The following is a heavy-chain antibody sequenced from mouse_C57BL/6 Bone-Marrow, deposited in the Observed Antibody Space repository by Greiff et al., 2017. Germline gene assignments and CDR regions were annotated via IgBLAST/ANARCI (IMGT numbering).Heavy chain of an antibody. D-gene: IGHD2-5*01. Sequence: VQLQQPGAELVKPGASVKLSCKASGYTFTSYWMQWVKQRPGQGLEWIGEIDPSDSYTTYNQKFKGKATLTVDTSSSTAYMQLSSLTSEDSAVYYSATPNYSKGAWCAYWGQGTLVTVSA. J-gene: IGHJ3*01. V-gene: IGHV1-50*01. CDR3: ATPNYSKGAWCAY. CDR1: GYTFTSYW. CDR2: IDPSDSYT.